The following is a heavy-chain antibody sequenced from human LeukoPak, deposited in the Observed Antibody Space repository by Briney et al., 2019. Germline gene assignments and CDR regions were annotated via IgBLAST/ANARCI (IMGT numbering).Heavy chain of an antibody. CDR2: IYYSGST. CDR3: ARGGSSWYYYYYYMDV. Sequence: KASETLSLTCTVSGGSISSYYWSWIRQPPGKGLEWIGYIYYSGSTNYNPSLKSRVTISVDTSKNQFSLKLSSVTAADTAVYYCARGGSSWYYYYYYMDVWGKGITVTVSS. D-gene: IGHD6-13*01. J-gene: IGHJ6*03. V-gene: IGHV4-59*01. CDR1: GGSISSYY.